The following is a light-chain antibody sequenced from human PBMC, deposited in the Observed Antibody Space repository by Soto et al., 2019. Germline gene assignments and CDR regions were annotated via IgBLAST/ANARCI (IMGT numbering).Light chain of an antibody. J-gene: IGKJ1*01. CDR2: GAS. Sequence: EIVMTQSPATLSVSPGERATLSCRASQSVSSNLAWYQQKPGQAPRLLIYGASTRATGVPARFSGSGSGTEFTLTISSLQSEDYEVYYCHQYNNWPPWTFGQADQGGY. CDR1: QSVSSN. CDR3: HQYNNWPPWT. V-gene: IGKV3-15*01.